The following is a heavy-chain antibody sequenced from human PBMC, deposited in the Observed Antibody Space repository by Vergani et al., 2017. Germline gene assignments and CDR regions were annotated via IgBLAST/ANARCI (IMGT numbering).Heavy chain of an antibody. CDR2: ISSSSSYI. Sequence: EVQLVESGGGLVKPGGSLRLSCAASGFTFSNYNMNWVRQAPGKGLEWVSFISSSSSYIYYADALKGRFTISRDKAKNSRYLQMNSLRAEDTAVYYCAIVGRKFRASGDYNGMDVWGQGTTVIVSS. J-gene: IGHJ6*02. V-gene: IGHV3-21*06. CDR3: AIVGRKFRASGDYNGMDV. D-gene: IGHD3-10*01. CDR1: GFTFSNYN.